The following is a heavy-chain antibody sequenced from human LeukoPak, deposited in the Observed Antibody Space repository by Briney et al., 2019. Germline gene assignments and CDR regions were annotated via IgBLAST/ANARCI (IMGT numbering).Heavy chain of an antibody. CDR3: ARDAYSPDVFDM. Sequence: SQTLSLTCTVSGASISSGPHYWSWIRQPAGKGLEWIGRIYSSGSTNYNPSLESRVTISADTSKNQFSLTLHSVTAADTAVYYCARDAYSPDVFDMWGQGTMDTVSP. D-gene: IGHD4-11*01. CDR2: IYSSGST. J-gene: IGHJ3*02. CDR1: GASISSGPHY. V-gene: IGHV4-61*02.